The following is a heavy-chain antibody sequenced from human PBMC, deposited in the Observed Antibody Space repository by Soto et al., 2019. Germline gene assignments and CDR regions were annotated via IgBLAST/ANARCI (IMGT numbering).Heavy chain of an antibody. D-gene: IGHD5-12*01. CDR3: ARDHHRYSGYDYVDY. CDR1: GFTFSDYY. V-gene: IGHV3-11*05. J-gene: IGHJ4*02. Sequence: QVQLVESGGGLVQPGGSLRLSCAASGFTFSDYYMSWIRQAPGKGLEWVSYISSSSSYTNYADSVKGRFTISRDNAKNSLYLQMNSLRAEDTALYYCARDHHRYSGYDYVDYWGQGTLVTVSS. CDR2: ISSSSSYT.